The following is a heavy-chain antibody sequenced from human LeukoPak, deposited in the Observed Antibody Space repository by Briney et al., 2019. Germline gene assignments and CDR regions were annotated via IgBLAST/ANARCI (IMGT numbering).Heavy chain of an antibody. CDR1: GFMFRSYS. Sequence: GGSPRLSCAASGFMFRSYSMNWVRQAPGKGLEWVSSISSSSSYIFYADSVKGRFTISRDNAKKSLSLQMNSLRAEDTAVYYCARDRGEDYYGSGNYLRAFDIWGQGTMVTVSS. CDR3: ARDRGEDYYGSGNYLRAFDI. D-gene: IGHD3-10*01. V-gene: IGHV3-21*01. J-gene: IGHJ3*02. CDR2: ISSSSSYI.